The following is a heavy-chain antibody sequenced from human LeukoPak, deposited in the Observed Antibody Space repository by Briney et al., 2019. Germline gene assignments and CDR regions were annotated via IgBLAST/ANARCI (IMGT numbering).Heavy chain of an antibody. CDR2: INTDGSGT. CDR1: GFTFSSYW. J-gene: IGHJ4*02. V-gene: IGHV3-74*01. CDR3: AKGLMGATPYYFDY. D-gene: IGHD1-26*01. Sequence: GGSLRLSCAASGFTFSSYWMHWVRQAPGKGLVWVSRINTDGSGTTYADPVKGRFTISRDNAKNTLYLQMNSLRADDTAVYYCAKGLMGATPYYFDYWGQGTLVTVSS.